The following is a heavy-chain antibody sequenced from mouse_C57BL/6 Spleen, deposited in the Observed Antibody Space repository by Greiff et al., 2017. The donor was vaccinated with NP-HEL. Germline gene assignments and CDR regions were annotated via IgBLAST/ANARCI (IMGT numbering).Heavy chain of an antibody. V-gene: IGHV5-17*01. Sequence: EVQLVESGGGLVKPGGSLKLSCAASGFTFSDYGMHWVRQAPEKGLEWVAYISSGSSTIYYADTVKGRFTISRDNAKNTLFLQMTSLRSEDTAMYYCAREIDAYGGGLAYWGQGTLVTVAA. CDR3: AREIDAYGGGLAY. J-gene: IGHJ3*01. CDR1: GFTFSDYG. D-gene: IGHD2-2*01. CDR2: ISSGSSTI.